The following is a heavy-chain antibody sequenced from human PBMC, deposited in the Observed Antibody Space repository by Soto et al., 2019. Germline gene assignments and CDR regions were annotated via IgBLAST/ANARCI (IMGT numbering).Heavy chain of an antibody. J-gene: IGHJ4*02. CDR3: AGVELSVLRFLEWLGPIDY. CDR1: GYTFTSYG. V-gene: IGHV1-18*01. D-gene: IGHD3-3*01. Sequence: ASVKVSCKASGYTFTSYGISWVRQAPGQGLDWMGWISAYNGNTNYAQKLQGRVTMTTDTSTSTAYMELRSLRSDDTAVYYCAGVELSVLRFLEWLGPIDYWGQGTLVTVSS. CDR2: ISAYNGNT.